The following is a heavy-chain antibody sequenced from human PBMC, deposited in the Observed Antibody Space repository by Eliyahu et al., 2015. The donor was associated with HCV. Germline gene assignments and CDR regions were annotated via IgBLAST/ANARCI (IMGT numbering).Heavy chain of an antibody. Sequence: QVQLVQSGAEVKKPGASVKVSXXASGYTFTSXGISWXRQAPXQGXEWMGWISAYNGNTNYAQKLQGRVTMTTDTSTSTAYMELRSLRSDDTAVYYCARQYSSSDYYYYGMDVWGKGTTVTVSS. CDR1: GYTFTSXG. J-gene: IGHJ6*04. CDR3: ARQYSSSDYYYYGMDV. D-gene: IGHD6-6*01. CDR2: ISAYNGNT. V-gene: IGHV1-18*01.